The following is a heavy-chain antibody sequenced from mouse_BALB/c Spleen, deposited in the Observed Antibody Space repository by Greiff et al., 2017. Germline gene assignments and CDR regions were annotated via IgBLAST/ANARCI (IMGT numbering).Heavy chain of an antibody. CDR3: AREGSMITTRGPWFAY. J-gene: IGHJ3*01. CDR2: ISDGGSYT. CDR1: GFTFSDYY. D-gene: IGHD2-4*01. V-gene: IGHV5-4*02. Sequence: EVQRVESGGGLVKPGGSLKLSCAASGFTFSDYYMYWVRQTPEKRLEWVATISDGGSYTYYPDSVKGRFTISRDNAKNNLYLQMSSLKSEDTAMYYCAREGSMITTRGPWFAYWGQGTLVTVSA.